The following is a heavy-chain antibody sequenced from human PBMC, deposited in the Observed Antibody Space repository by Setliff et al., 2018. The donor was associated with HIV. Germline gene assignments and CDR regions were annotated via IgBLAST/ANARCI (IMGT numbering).Heavy chain of an antibody. J-gene: IGHJ4*02. CDR1: GGSISNNSYY. Sequence: SETLSLTCTVSGGSISNNSYYWGWVRQPPGKGLELIGNLFYNGNTYYNPSLKSRVTIAVDTSKNQFSLKLSSVTAADTAIYFCARQFRYPNRAVAGVDYWGQGTLVTVSS. D-gene: IGHD6-19*01. CDR2: LFYNGNT. V-gene: IGHV4-39*01. CDR3: ARQFRYPNRAVAGVDY.